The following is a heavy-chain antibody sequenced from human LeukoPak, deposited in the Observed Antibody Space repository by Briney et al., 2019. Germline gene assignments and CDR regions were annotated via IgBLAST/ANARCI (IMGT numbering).Heavy chain of an antibody. Sequence: ASVKVSCKASGYTFTSYGISWVRQAPGQGLEWMGWISAYSGDTKYAQKLQGRVTMTTDTSTSTAYMELRSLRSDDTAVYYCARDPTEYSSGWYVLHFWGQGTLVTVSA. CDR3: ARDPTEYSSGWYVLHF. CDR2: ISAYSGDT. J-gene: IGHJ4*02. D-gene: IGHD6-19*01. V-gene: IGHV1-18*01. CDR1: GYTFTSYG.